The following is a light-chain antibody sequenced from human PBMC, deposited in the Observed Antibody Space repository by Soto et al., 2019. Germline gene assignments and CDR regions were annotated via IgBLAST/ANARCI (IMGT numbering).Light chain of an antibody. V-gene: IGKV3-15*01. Sequence: ETMMTQSPDTLSVSLGERATLSCRASQSLRSSLAWYQQKPGQAPRLLIYDASTRATGIPARFSGSGSGTDFTLTISGLQSEDFAVYYCQQRSNWPPITFGQGTRLEI. J-gene: IGKJ5*01. CDR1: QSLRSS. CDR2: DAS. CDR3: QQRSNWPPIT.